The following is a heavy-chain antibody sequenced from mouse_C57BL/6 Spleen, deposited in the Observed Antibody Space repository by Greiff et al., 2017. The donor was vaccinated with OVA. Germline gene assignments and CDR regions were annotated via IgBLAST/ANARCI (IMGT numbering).Heavy chain of an antibody. D-gene: IGHD1-1*01. CDR2: INPNNGGT. CDR1: GYTFTDYN. V-gene: IGHV1-18*01. Sequence: VQLQQSGPELVKPGASVKIPCKASGYTFTDYNMDWVKQSHGKSLEWIGDINPNNGGTIYNQKFKGKATLTVDKSSSTAYMELRSLTSEDTAVYYCARSGYYYGSSPRFAYWGQGTLVTVSA. CDR3: ARSGYYYGSSPRFAY. J-gene: IGHJ3*01.